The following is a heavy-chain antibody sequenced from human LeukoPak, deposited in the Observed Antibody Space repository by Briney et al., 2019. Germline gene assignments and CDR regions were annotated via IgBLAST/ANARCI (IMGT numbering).Heavy chain of an antibody. J-gene: IGHJ4*02. Sequence: SETLSLTCTVSGGSISSSSYYWGWIRQPPGKGLEWIGSIYYSGSTYYNPSLKSRVTISVDTSKNQFSLKLSSVTAADTAVYYCAIYVSLMNWGQGTLVTVSS. D-gene: IGHD3-16*01. CDR3: AIYVSLMN. V-gene: IGHV4-39*07. CDR1: GGSISSSSYY. CDR2: IYYSGST.